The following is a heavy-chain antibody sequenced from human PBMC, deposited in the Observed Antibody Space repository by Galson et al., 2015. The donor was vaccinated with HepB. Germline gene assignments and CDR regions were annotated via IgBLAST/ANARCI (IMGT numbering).Heavy chain of an antibody. D-gene: IGHD3-9*01. CDR2: ISAYNGNT. V-gene: IGHV1-18*04. CDR1: GYTFTSYG. J-gene: IGHJ6*02. CDR3: ARVQSRMVSDILTGYQYGMDV. Sequence: SVKVSCKASGYTFTSYGISWVRQAPGQGLEWMGWISAYNGNTNYAQKLQGRVTMTTDTSTSTAYMELRSLRSDDTAVYYCARVQSRMVSDILTGYQYGMDVWGQGTTVTVSS.